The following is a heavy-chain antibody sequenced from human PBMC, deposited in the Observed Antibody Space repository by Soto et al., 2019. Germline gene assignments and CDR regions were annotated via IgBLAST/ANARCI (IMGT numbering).Heavy chain of an antibody. CDR1: GYSFISHW. CDR3: TRSLPTPDF. Sequence: GESRKISCKGSGYSFISHWIGWVRQMPGKGLEWMGIIYPGDSDTRYSPSFEGQVTITADKTTTTAYLQWSSLKASDTAMYYCTRSLPTPDFWGQGTLVTVSS. V-gene: IGHV5-51*01. CDR2: IYPGDSDT. J-gene: IGHJ4*02.